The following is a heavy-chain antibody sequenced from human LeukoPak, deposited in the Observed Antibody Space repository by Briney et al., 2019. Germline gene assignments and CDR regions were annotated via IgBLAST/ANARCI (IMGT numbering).Heavy chain of an antibody. Sequence: GGSLRLSCAASGFTFSSYGMSWVRQAPGKGLEWVSAISGSGGSTYYADSVKGRFTISRDNSKNTLYLQMNSLRAEDTAVYYCTLRFSFDAFDIWGQGTMVTVSS. J-gene: IGHJ3*02. V-gene: IGHV3-23*01. CDR3: TLRFSFDAFDI. CDR1: GFTFSSYG. CDR2: ISGSGGST. D-gene: IGHD4-17*01.